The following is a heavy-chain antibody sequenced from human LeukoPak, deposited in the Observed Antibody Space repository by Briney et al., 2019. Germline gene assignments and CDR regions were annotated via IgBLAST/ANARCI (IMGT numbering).Heavy chain of an antibody. J-gene: IGHJ6*03. D-gene: IGHD3-22*01. V-gene: IGHV3-7*01. Sequence: GGSLRLSCAASGFTFISYWMTWVRQAPGKGLEWVANIKQDGSEKYYVDSVKGRFTISRDNAKNSLYLQMNSLRAEDTAVYYCAREGYDSSGYYLTKVYYYYYYMDVWGKGTTVTISS. CDR3: AREGYDSSGYYLTKVYYYYYYMDV. CDR1: GFTFISYW. CDR2: IKQDGSEK.